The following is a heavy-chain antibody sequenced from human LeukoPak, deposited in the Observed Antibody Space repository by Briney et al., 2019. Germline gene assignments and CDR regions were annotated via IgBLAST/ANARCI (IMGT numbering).Heavy chain of an antibody. J-gene: IGHJ4*02. Sequence: GGSLRLSCAASGFTFSSYSMNWVRQAPGKGLEWVSSISSSSSYIYYADSVKGRFTISRDNSKNTLYLQMNSLRAEDTAVYYCARALYGAYDYWGQGTLVTVSS. CDR2: ISSSSSYI. D-gene: IGHD4-17*01. CDR1: GFTFSSYS. CDR3: ARALYGAYDY. V-gene: IGHV3-21*01.